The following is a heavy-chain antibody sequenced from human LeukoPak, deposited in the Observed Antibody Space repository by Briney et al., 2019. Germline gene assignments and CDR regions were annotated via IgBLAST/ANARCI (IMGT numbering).Heavy chain of an antibody. V-gene: IGHV3-30*03. J-gene: IGHJ4*02. CDR2: VASDGRNK. CDR1: GFIFSTSD. Sequence: GGSLRLSCAASGFIFSTSDMHWLRQAPGKGLEWVAHVASDGRNKYYADSVQGRLTGSRDNSKNTVYLQMNSLRADDTAVYYCARGPLHGAFDYWGQGTLVTVSS. CDR3: ARGPLHGAFDY. D-gene: IGHD4-17*01.